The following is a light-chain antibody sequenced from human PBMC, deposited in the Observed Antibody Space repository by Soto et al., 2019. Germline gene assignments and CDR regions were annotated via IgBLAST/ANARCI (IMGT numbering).Light chain of an antibody. V-gene: IGKV1-17*01. CDR3: LQYHNLWA. Sequence: DIQMTQSPSSLSASVGDRVTITCRASQGIRNDLGWYQQMPGKAPKRLIYAASSLQSGVPSRFSGSGSGTEFTLTISSLQPEDFTVYSCLQYHNLWAFGQGTKVDIK. CDR2: AAS. CDR1: QGIRND. J-gene: IGKJ1*01.